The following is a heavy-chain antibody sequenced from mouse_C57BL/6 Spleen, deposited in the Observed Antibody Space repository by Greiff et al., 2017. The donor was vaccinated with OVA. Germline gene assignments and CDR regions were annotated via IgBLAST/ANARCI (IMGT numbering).Heavy chain of an antibody. CDR1: GFTFTSYW. CDR3: ARDGDYAMDY. D-gene: IGHD1-1*02. J-gene: IGHJ4*01. V-gene: IGHV1-52*01. Sequence: QVHVKQPGAELVRPGSSVKLSCKASGFTFTSYWMHWVKQTPIQGLEWIGNIDPSDSETHYNQKFKDKATLTVDKSSSTAYMQLSRLTSEDSAVYYCARDGDYAMDYWGQGTSVTVSS. CDR2: IDPSDSET.